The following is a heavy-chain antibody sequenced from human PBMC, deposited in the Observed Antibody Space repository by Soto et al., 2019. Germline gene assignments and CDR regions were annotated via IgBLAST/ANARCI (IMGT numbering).Heavy chain of an antibody. J-gene: IGHJ6*02. CDR3: AKTKNTAYNFNPHGMDV. CDR1: GYTFPSYV. D-gene: IGHD1-1*01. CDR2: IHAGNVYA. V-gene: IGHV1-3*01. Sequence: ASVKVSCKASGYTFPSYVIHWVRQTPGQRLERMGWIHAGNVYAEYSQKFQGRVTITRDTSASTVFLELSSLRSEDTAVYYCAKTKNTAYNFNPHGMDVWGQGTMVTVSS.